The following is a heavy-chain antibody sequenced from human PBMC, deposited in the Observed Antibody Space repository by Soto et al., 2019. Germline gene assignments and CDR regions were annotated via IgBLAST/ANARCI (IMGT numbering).Heavy chain of an antibody. CDR1: VFTLSSYR. D-gene: IGHD3-9*01. J-gene: IGHJ6*01. CDR2: ISSSSSYI. CDR3: ARVGITINGMDV. V-gene: IGHV3-21*01. Sequence: PRGCRRVSCVTSVFTLSSYRMSWVGQAPGRGLDLVSCISSSSSYICYADSGKGRFTIYIDNLKNSLYLQMNCLRAEDTAVDYCARVGITINGMDVWGQGTPVTVSS.